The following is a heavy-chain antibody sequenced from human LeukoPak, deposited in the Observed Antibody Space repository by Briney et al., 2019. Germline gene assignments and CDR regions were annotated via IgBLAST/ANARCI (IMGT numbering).Heavy chain of an antibody. CDR1: GGSISSRDYY. D-gene: IGHD4-23*01. CDR3: AYSTVVTRGYY. CDR2: IFYGGNT. V-gene: IGHV4-39*01. Sequence: PSETLSLTCTVSGGSISSRDYYWGWIRQPPGKGLEWIGGIFYGGNTYYNPSLKSRLTISVDTSRNQLSLKLNSVTAADTAVYYCAYSTVVTRGYYWGQGTLVTVSS. J-gene: IGHJ4*02.